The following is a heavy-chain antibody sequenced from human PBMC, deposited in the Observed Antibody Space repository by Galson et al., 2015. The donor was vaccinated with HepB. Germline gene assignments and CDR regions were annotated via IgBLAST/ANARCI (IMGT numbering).Heavy chain of an antibody. CDR2: ISNDGDSK. D-gene: IGHD3-16*01. J-gene: IGHJ5*02. CDR1: GFTFSHYP. V-gene: IGHV3-30-3*01. Sequence: SLRLSCAVSGFTFSHYPMHWVRQAPGKGLEWVTFISNDGDSKTYADSVKGRFTISRDDSQHTLYLQMNSLRADDTAVYYSARGGSDEKLDLWGQGTLVTVSS. CDR3: ARGGSDEKLDL.